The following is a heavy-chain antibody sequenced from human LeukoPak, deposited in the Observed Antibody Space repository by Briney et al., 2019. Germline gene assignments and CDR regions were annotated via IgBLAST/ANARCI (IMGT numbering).Heavy chain of an antibody. Sequence: SETLSLTCTVSGGSISSGGYYWSWIRQHPGKGPEWIGYIYYSGSTYYNPSLKSRVTISVDTSKNQFSLKLSSVTAADTAVYYCARITMVRGVIITGTTGSYYFDYWGQGTLVTVSS. D-gene: IGHD3-10*01. V-gene: IGHV4-31*08. CDR3: ARITMVRGVIITGTTGSYYFDY. CDR1: GGSISSGGYY. CDR2: IYYSGST. J-gene: IGHJ4*02.